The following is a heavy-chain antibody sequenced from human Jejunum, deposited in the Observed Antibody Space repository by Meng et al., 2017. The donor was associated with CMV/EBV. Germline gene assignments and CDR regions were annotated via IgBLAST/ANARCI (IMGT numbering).Heavy chain of an antibody. CDR2: IKSKVDGEAA. V-gene: IGHV3-15*01. Sequence: LAFRQTWMSWVRQTPEKGLEWVGRIKSKVDGEAAEYGASVRGRFTISRDDSENTLYLQMNSLDIEDTGVYYCATGERQWQLLFDCWGQGTLVTVSS. J-gene: IGHJ4*01. CDR3: ATGERQWQLLFDC. D-gene: IGHD6-19*01. CDR1: LAFRQTW.